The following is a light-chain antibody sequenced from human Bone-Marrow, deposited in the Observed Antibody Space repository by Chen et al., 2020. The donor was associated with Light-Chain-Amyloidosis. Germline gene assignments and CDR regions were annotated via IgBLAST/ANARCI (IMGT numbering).Light chain of an antibody. V-gene: IGLV2-14*01. CDR1: SSDVGVDNP. J-gene: IGLJ1*01. CDR2: EVT. Sequence: QSALPQPASVSGSPGQSIPLSCTGTSSDVGVDNPLSWYQQHPAKPPKLMIYEVTNRPSGVPDRFSGSKSNNTASLTISGLQTEDEADYFCSSYTITNTLVFGSGTRVTVL. CDR3: SSYTITNTLV.